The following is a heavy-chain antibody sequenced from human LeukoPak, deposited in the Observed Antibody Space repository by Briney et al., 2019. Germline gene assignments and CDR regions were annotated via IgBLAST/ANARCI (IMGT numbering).Heavy chain of an antibody. V-gene: IGHV1-3*01. CDR3: ARGRMVRGVIITYNWFDP. D-gene: IGHD3-10*01. Sequence: ASVKVSCKASGYTFTSYAMHWVRQAPGQRLEWMGWINAGNANTKYSQKLQVRVTITRDTSASTAYMELSSLRSEDTAVYYCARGRMVRGVIITYNWFDPWGQGTLVTVSS. J-gene: IGHJ5*02. CDR1: GYTFTSYA. CDR2: INAGNANT.